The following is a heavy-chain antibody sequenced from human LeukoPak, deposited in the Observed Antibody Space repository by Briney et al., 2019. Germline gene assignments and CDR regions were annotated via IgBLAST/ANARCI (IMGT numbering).Heavy chain of an antibody. J-gene: IGHJ4*02. CDR1: GFTFSSYS. D-gene: IGHD3-22*01. Sequence: PGGSLRLSCAASGFTFSSYSMYWVRQAPGKGLEWVSSISSSSSYIYYADSVKGRFTISRDNAKNSLYLQMNSLRAEDTAVYYCAREVTYYYDSSGYPGGYWGQGTLVTVSS. CDR2: ISSSSSYI. V-gene: IGHV3-21*01. CDR3: AREVTYYYDSSGYPGGY.